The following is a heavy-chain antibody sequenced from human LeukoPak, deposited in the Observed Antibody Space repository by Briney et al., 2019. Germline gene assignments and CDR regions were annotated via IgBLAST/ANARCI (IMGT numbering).Heavy chain of an antibody. CDR2: ISGSGGST. J-gene: IGHJ4*02. D-gene: IGHD1-14*01. CDR1: GFTFSSYA. V-gene: IGHV3-23*01. Sequence: SGGSLRLSCAASGFTFSSYAMSWVRQAPGKGLEWVSAISGSGGSTYYADSVKGRFTISRDNSKNTLYLQMNSLRAEDTAVYYCAKPGAGGSYFDSWGQGTQVTVSS. CDR3: AKPGAGGSYFDS.